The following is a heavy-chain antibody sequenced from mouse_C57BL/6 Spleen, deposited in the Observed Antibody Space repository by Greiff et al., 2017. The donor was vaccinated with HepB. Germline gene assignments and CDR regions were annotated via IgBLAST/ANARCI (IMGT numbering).Heavy chain of an antibody. CDR1: GFTFSDYY. CDR2: ISNGGGST. Sequence: EVQVVESGGGLVQPGGSLKLSCAASGFTFSDYYMYWVRQTPEKRLEWVAYISNGGGSTYYPDTVKGRFTISRDNAKNTLYLQMSRLKSEDTAMYYCARRGWDGFDYWGQGTTLTVSS. D-gene: IGHD4-1*01. J-gene: IGHJ2*01. V-gene: IGHV5-12*01. CDR3: ARRGWDGFDY.